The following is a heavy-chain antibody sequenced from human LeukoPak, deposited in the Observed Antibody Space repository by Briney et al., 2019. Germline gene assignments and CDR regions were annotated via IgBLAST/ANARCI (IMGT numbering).Heavy chain of an antibody. V-gene: IGHV3-7*01. J-gene: IGHJ4*02. CDR3: ARPRGCGTSRCNNFDY. Sequence: GGSLRLSCTASGFTFSSYWMSWVRQAPGKGLEWVANIKQDGSEKYYVDSVKGRFTISRDNAKNSLYLQMNRLRADDTAVYYCARPRGCGTSRCNNFDYWGQGTLVTVSS. D-gene: IGHD2-21*01. CDR1: GFTFSSYW. CDR2: IKQDGSEK.